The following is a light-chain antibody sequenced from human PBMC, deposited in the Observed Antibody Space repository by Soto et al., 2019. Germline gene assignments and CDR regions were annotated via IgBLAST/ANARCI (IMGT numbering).Light chain of an antibody. CDR2: EVS. Sequence: QSALTQPASVSGSPGQSITISCTGTSSDVGYYNLVSWYQQHPGKAPKLIISEVSERPSGVSARFSGSKSGNTASLTISGLQAEDEGDYYCCSYAGVRTVSFGGGTKLTVL. CDR3: CSYAGVRTVS. V-gene: IGLV2-23*02. J-gene: IGLJ2*01. CDR1: SSDVGYYNL.